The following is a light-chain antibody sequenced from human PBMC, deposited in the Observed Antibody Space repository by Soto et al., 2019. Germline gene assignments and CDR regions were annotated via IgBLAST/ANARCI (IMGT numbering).Light chain of an antibody. CDR1: SSNIGAGYN. CDR2: SNN. V-gene: IGLV1-44*01. Sequence: QSVLTQPPSVSGAPGQRVTISCTGSSSNIGAGYNVHWYQQLPGMAPTLLIYSNNQRPSGVPDRFSGSKSGTSASLAVNGLQSEDEADYYCAAWDDSLNGPLFGGGTKLTVL. J-gene: IGLJ3*02. CDR3: AAWDDSLNGPL.